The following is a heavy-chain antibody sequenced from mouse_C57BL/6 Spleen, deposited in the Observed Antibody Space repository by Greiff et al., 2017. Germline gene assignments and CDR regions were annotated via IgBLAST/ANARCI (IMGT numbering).Heavy chain of an antibody. V-gene: IGHV3-3*01. CDR3: ARSYGNSYAMDY. Sequence: EVMLVESGPSLVRPSQTLSLTCTATGFSINSDCYWIWIRQFPGNKLEYIGYTFYSGITYYNPSLESRTYITRDTSKNQFSLKLSSVTTEDTATYCCARSYGNSYAMDYWGQGTSVTVSS. CDR1: GFSINSDCY. CDR2: TFYSGIT. J-gene: IGHJ4*01. D-gene: IGHD2-1*01.